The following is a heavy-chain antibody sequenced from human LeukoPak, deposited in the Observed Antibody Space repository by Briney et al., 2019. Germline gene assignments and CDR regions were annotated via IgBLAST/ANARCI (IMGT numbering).Heavy chain of an antibody. CDR2: INPNSGGT. CDR1: GYTFTGYY. V-gene: IGHV1-2*04. Sequence: ASVKVSCKASGYTFTGYYMHWVRQAPGQGLEWMGWINPNSGGTNYAQKFQGWVTMTRDTSISTAYMELSRLRSDDTAVYYCARGVGILRFLEWSIMAWFDPWGQGTLVTVSS. CDR3: ARGVGILRFLEWSIMAWFDP. J-gene: IGHJ5*02. D-gene: IGHD3-3*01.